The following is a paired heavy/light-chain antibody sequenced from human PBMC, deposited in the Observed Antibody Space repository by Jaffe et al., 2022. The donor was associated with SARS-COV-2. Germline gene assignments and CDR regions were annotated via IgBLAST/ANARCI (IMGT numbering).Light chain of an antibody. J-gene: IGKJ1*01. CDR3: MQALQTPPT. V-gene: IGKV2-28*01. CDR2: LSS. Sequence: DIVMTQSPLSLPVTPGEPASISCRSSQSLLHSNGYNYLDWYLQKPGQSPQLLIYLSSNRASGVPDRFSGSGSGTDFTLKISRVEAEDIGVYYCMQALQTPPTFGQGTQVEIK. CDR1: QSLLHSNGYNY.
Heavy chain of an antibody. CDR2: IFHSGTT. V-gene: IGHV4-38-2*02. Sequence: QVQLQQSGPGLVKASETLSLTCIVSGYPISSGYYWGWIRQPPGKGLEYIGGIFHSGTTFDNPSLKSRVTISVDTSKNQFSLQLRSVTAADSAVYYCARANSYGGLGYYYMDVWGTGTTVTVSS. D-gene: IGHD4-17*01. CDR1: GYPISSGYY. J-gene: IGHJ6*03. CDR3: ARANSYGGLGYYYMDV.